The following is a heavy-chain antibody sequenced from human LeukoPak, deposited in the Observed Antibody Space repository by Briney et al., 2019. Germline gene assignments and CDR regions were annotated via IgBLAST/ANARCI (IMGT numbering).Heavy chain of an antibody. V-gene: IGHV1-8*01. J-gene: IGHJ4*02. CDR2: MNPNSANT. Sequence: ASVKVSCKASGYTFTSYDINWVRQAPGQGLEWMGSMNPNSANTGYAQKFQGRVTMTRNTSISTAYMELSSLRSEDTAVYYCARGRQYSSRWYYFDYWGQGTLVTVSS. D-gene: IGHD6-13*01. CDR1: GYTFTSYD. CDR3: ARGRQYSSRWYYFDY.